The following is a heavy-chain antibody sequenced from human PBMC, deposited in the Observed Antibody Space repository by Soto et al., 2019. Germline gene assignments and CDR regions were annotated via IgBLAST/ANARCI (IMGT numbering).Heavy chain of an antibody. Sequence: AFVKVSCTTSGYTLNTYYISWLRHAPGQGLEWIGWISTYNGNTNYVPKFQGRITMTTDTSTSTAYMELRSLRSDDTARYFCARDASIYFYGWGKGTPVTV. CDR3: ARDASIYFYG. J-gene: IGHJ4*02. CDR1: GYTLNTYY. CDR2: ISTYNGNT. D-gene: IGHD4-4*01. V-gene: IGHV1-18*01.